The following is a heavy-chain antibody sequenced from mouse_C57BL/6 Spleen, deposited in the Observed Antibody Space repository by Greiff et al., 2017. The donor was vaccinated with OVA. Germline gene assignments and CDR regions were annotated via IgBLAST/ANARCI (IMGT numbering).Heavy chain of an antibody. D-gene: IGHD1-1*01. CDR2: IGPEDGET. Sequence: DVKLQESGAELVKPGASVKLSCTASGFNIKDYYMHWVKQRTEQGLEWIGRIGPEDGETKYDPKFQGKATITADTYSNTAYLQLRSLTSEDTAVYYCAVYYGSTPFAYWGQGTLVTVSA. CDR3: AVYYGSTPFAY. CDR1: GFNIKDYY. J-gene: IGHJ3*01. V-gene: IGHV14-2*01.